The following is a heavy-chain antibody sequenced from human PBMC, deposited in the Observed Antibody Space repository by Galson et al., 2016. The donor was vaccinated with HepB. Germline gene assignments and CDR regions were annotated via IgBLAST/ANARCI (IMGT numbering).Heavy chain of an antibody. CDR2: ISNDGSNK. D-gene: IGHD6-13*01. CDR3: AKDVAADGYHDFFDY. Sequence: SLRLSCAASGFTFTKRGMHWVRQAPGKGLEWVAVISNDGSNKYYADSVKGRFTISRDNSKNTLSLQMNSLRGEDTAVYYCAKDVAADGYHDFFDYWGQGTLVIVTS. CDR1: GFTFTKRG. V-gene: IGHV3-30*18. J-gene: IGHJ4*02.